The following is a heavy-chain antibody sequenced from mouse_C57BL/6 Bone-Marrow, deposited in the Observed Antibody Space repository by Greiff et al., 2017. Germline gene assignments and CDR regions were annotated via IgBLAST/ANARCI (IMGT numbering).Heavy chain of an antibody. J-gene: IGHJ3*01. V-gene: IGHV1-52*01. CDR1: GYTFTSYW. Sequence: QVQLQQPGAELVRPGSSVKLSCKASGYTFTSYWMHWVKQRPIQGLEWIGNIDPSDSDTHYNQKFNDKATLTADKSSSTAYMQFSSLTSEDSAIFYCLAYYSNYGFAYWGQGTLVTVSA. CDR3: LAYYSNYGFAY. D-gene: IGHD2-5*01. CDR2: IDPSDSDT.